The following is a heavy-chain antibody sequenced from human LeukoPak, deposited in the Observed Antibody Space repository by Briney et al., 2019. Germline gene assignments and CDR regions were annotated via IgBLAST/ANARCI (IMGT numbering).Heavy chain of an antibody. J-gene: IGHJ4*02. CDR1: GGSISSGGYY. V-gene: IGHV4-31*03. CDR2: IYYSGST. D-gene: IGHD6-6*01. CDR3: ARETLVRTGHFDY. Sequence: SETLSLTCTVSGGSISSGGYYWSWIRQHPGKGLEWIGYIYYSGSTYYNLSLKSRVTISVDTSKNQFSLKLSSVTAADTAVYYCARETLVRTGHFDYWGQGTLVTVSS.